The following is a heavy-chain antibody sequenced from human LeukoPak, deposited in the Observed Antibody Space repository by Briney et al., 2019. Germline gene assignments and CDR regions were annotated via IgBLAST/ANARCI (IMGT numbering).Heavy chain of an antibody. J-gene: IGHJ4*02. V-gene: IGHV1-2*02. CDR1: GYTFSDFY. CDR3: ARVRLADERAWAY. CDR2: ITPKSGDT. D-gene: IGHD3-3*02. Sequence: ASVKLSCKASGYTFSDFYIHWVRPAPGQGLEYLGWITPKSGDTYSPQRFQGRVTMTRDASISTAYMELSSLRSDDTAVYFCARVRLADERAWAYWGQGTLVTVSS.